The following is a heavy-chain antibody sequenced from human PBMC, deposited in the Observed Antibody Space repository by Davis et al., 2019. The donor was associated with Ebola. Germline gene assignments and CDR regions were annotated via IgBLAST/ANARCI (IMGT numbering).Heavy chain of an antibody. Sequence: GESLKISCAASGFTFSSYAMHWVRQAPGKGLEWVAVISYDGGNKYYADSVKGRFTISRDNSKSTLYLQMNNLRAEDTAVYYCARPVDTPIVEGTVWGQGILVTVSS. CDR3: ARPVDTPIVEGTV. V-gene: IGHV3-30*04. CDR1: GFTFSSYA. J-gene: IGHJ4*02. CDR2: ISYDGGNK. D-gene: IGHD5-18*01.